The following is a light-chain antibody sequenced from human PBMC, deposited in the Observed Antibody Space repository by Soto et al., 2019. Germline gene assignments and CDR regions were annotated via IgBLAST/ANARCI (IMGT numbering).Light chain of an antibody. J-gene: IGKJ4*01. CDR2: GAS. CDR1: QSVGSN. CDR3: QDYSVWPLVS. Sequence: EVVLTQSPATLSVSPGAGATLSCRASQSVGSNLAWYQQKPGQTPRVLIYGASTRAIAIPARFSGSGFGTEFTPPISSLQSEDFVVYYCQDYSVWPLVSFGGGTKVEIK. V-gene: IGKV3-15*01.